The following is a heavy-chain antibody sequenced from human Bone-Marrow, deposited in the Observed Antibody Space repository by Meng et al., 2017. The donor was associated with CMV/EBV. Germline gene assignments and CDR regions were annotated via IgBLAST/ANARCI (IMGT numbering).Heavy chain of an antibody. J-gene: IGHJ1*01. Sequence: QVQLQQWGAGLLKPSETLSLTCAVYGGSFGGYYWSWIRQPPGRGLEWIGEINHSGSTNYNPSLKSRVTISVDTSKNQFSLKLSSVTAADTAVYYCARAEYFQHWGQGTLVTVSS. CDR2: INHSGST. CDR1: GGSFGGYY. V-gene: IGHV4-34*01. CDR3: ARAEYFQH.